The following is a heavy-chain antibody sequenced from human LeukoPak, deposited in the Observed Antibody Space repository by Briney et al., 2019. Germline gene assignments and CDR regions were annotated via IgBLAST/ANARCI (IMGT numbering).Heavy chain of an antibody. V-gene: IGHV1-69*13. CDR3: AREQYCSGGSCNYFDY. CDR1: GGTFSSYA. Sequence: ASVKVSCKASGGTFSSYAISWVRQAPRQGLEWMGGIIPIFGTANYAQKFQGRVTITADESTSTAYMELSSLRSEDTAVYYCAREQYCSGGSCNYFDYWGQGTLVTVSS. J-gene: IGHJ4*02. CDR2: IIPIFGTA. D-gene: IGHD2-15*01.